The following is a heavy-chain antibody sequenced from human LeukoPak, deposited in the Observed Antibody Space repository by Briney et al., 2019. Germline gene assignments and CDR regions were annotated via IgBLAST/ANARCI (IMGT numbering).Heavy chain of an antibody. Sequence: SETLSLTCTVSGGSISSSNYYWGWIRQPPGKGLEWIGRIYTSGSTNYNPSLKSRVTISVDTSKNQFSLKLSSVTAADTAVYYCARAYGSTFDPWGQGTLVTVSS. V-gene: IGHV4-39*07. J-gene: IGHJ5*02. CDR3: ARAYGSTFDP. D-gene: IGHD6-13*01. CDR1: GGSISSSNYY. CDR2: IYTSGST.